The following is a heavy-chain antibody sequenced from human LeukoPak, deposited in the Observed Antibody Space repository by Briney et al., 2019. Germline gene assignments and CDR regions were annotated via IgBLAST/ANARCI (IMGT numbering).Heavy chain of an antibody. CDR1: GFISNIYS. J-gene: IGHJ4*02. CDR2: IKEDGGEK. CDR3: ARARWRDSSSWYYFDY. V-gene: IGHV3-7*01. Sequence: PGGSLRLSCAASGFISNIYSMSWVRQAPGEGLEWVASIKEDGGEKHYVYSVKGRFTISRDNAKNSLYLQMNSLRAEDTALYYCARARWRDSSSWYYFDYWGQGTLVTVSS. D-gene: IGHD6-13*01.